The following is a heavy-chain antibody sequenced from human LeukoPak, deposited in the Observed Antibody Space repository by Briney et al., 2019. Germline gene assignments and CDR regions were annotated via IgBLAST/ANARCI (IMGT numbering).Heavy chain of an antibody. D-gene: IGHD2-2*01. CDR1: GGSISSGGYY. Sequence: SQILSLTCTVSGGSISSGGYYWSWIRQHPGKGLEWIGYIYYSGSTYYNPSLKSRVTISVDTSKNQFSLKLSSVTAADAAVYYCARFLRSCSSTSCYARVFDYWGQGTLVTVSS. CDR3: ARFLRSCSSTSCYARVFDY. V-gene: IGHV4-31*03. J-gene: IGHJ4*02. CDR2: IYYSGST.